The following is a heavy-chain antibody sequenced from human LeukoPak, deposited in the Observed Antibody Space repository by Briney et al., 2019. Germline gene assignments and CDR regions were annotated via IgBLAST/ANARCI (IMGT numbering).Heavy chain of an antibody. V-gene: IGHV1-2*06. D-gene: IGHD6-13*01. J-gene: IGHJ4*02. CDR3: ARDTSRAAGPR. Sequence: GASVKVSCKASGYTFTGHYIYWARQAPGQGLEWMGRINCNSGGTDYGQKFQGRVTMTRDTSVTTAYMELSRLTSDDTAVYYCARDTSRAAGPRWGQGTLVTVSS. CDR2: INCNSGGT. CDR1: GYTFTGHY.